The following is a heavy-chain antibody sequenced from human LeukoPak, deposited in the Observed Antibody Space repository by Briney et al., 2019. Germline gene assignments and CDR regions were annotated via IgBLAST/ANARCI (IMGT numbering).Heavy chain of an antibody. Sequence: GESLKISCKGSGYSFTNYRIGWVRQKPGKGLEWMGIIYPGDSDTRYSPSFQGQVTISADKSISTAYLQWSSLKASDTAMYYCARRDYGGNSYFDNWGQGTLVTVSS. CDR2: IYPGDSDT. CDR1: GYSFTNYR. D-gene: IGHD4-23*01. CDR3: ARRDYGGNSYFDN. V-gene: IGHV5-51*01. J-gene: IGHJ4*02.